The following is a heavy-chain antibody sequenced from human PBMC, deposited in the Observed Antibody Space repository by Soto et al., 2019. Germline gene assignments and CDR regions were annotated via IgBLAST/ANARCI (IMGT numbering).Heavy chain of an antibody. CDR1: GFTFSSYA. V-gene: IGHV3-23*01. CDR3: AKMVGGYSSSWRTSYYYYGMDV. J-gene: IGHJ6*02. D-gene: IGHD6-13*01. CDR2: ISGSGGST. Sequence: PGGSLRLSCAASGFTFSSYAMSWVRQAPGKGLEWVSAISGSGGSTYYADSVKGRFTISRDNSKNTLYLQMNSLRAEDTAVYYWAKMVGGYSSSWRTSYYYYGMDVWGQGTTVTVSS.